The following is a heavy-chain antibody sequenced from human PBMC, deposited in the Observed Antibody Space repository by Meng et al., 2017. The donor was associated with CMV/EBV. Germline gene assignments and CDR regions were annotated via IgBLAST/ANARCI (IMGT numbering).Heavy chain of an antibody. V-gene: IGHV3-21*01. Sequence: GESLKISCAASGFTFSSYSMNWVRQAPGKGLEWVLSISSSSSYIYYADSVKGRFTISRDNAKNSLYLQMNSLRAEDTAVYYCARDCSSTSCYSDNYWGQGTLVTVSS. J-gene: IGHJ4*02. CDR3: ARDCSSTSCYSDNY. CDR2: ISSSSSYI. CDR1: GFTFSSYS. D-gene: IGHD2-2*01.